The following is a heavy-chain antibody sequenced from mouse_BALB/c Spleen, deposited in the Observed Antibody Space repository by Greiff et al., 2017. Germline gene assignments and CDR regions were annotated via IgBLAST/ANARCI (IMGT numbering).Heavy chain of an antibody. J-gene: IGHJ4*01. CDR3: ATLKNYYAMDY. Sequence: QVQLQQSGAELAKPGASVKMSCKASGYTFTSYWMHWVKQRPGQGLEWIGYINPSTGYTEYNQKFKDKATLTADKSSSTAYMQLSSLTSEDSAVYYRATLKNYYAMDYWGQGTSVTVSS. D-gene: IGHD1-3*01. CDR2: INPSTGYT. CDR1: GYTFTSYW. V-gene: IGHV1-7*01.